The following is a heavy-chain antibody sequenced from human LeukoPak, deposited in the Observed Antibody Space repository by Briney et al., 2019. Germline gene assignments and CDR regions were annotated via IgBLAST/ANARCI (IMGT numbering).Heavy chain of an antibody. CDR2: ISSSSSYI. J-gene: IGHJ4*02. V-gene: IGHV3-21*01. CDR1: GFTFSSYS. CDR3: ARDWRFGELLCPFDY. D-gene: IGHD3-10*01. Sequence: GGSLRLSCAASGFTFSSYSMDWVRQAPGKGLEWVSSISSSSSYIYYADSVKGRFTISRDNAKNSLYLQMNSLRAEDTAVYYCARDWRFGELLCPFDYWGQGTLVTVSS.